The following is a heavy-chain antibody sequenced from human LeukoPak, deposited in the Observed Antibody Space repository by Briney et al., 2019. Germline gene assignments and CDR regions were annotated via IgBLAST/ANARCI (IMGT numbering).Heavy chain of an antibody. Sequence: ASVTVSCKASGYTFTGYYIHWVRQAPGQGLEWMGWINSNSGGTNYAQKFQGRVTMTRDTSISTAYMELRRLRSDDRAVYYCARGPPTIVVVITTGDFDSWGQGTLVTVSS. CDR2: INSNSGGT. CDR3: ARGPPTIVVVITTGDFDS. V-gene: IGHV1-2*02. CDR1: GYTFTGYY. J-gene: IGHJ4*02. D-gene: IGHD3-22*01.